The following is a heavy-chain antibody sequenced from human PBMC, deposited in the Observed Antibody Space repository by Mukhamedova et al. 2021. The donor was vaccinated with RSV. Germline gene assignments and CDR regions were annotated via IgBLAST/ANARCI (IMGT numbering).Heavy chain of an antibody. Sequence: GGIIPIFGTANYAQKFQGRVTITADESTSTAYMELSSLRSEDTAVYYCASSKTAVAGTSGWFDPWGQGTLVTVSS. CDR2: IIPIFGTA. CDR3: ASSKTAVAGTSGWFDP. V-gene: IGHV1-69*01. D-gene: IGHD6-19*01. J-gene: IGHJ5*02.